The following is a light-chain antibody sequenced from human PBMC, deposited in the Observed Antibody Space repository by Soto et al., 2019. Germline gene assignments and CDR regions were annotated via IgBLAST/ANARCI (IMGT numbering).Light chain of an antibody. J-gene: IGLJ3*02. CDR2: LNSDGSH. V-gene: IGLV4-69*01. CDR1: SGHSSNV. CDR3: QSWSAGVRV. Sequence: QSVLTQSPSASASLGASVKLTCTLSSGHSSNVIAWHQQQPEKGPRYLMKLNSDGSHSKGDGIPDRFSGSSSGTERYLTISRLQSEDEADYYCQSWSAGVRVFGGGTKLTVL.